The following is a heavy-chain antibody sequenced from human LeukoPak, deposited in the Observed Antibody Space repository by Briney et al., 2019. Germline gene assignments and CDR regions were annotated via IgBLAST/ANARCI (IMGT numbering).Heavy chain of an antibody. CDR1: GGSISSGSYY. CDR2: LYYNGST. D-gene: IGHD2-2*01. J-gene: IGHJ3*02. Sequence: SETLSLTCAVSGGSISSGSYYWGWIRQPPGQGLEWIGSLYYNGSTYYNPSLKSRVTISLDMSKSQFSLKLSSVTAADTAVYYCARESPIVEDIVVVPAVNIPLAFDIWGQGTMVTVSS. V-gene: IGHV4-39*07. CDR3: ARESPIVEDIVVVPAVNIPLAFDI.